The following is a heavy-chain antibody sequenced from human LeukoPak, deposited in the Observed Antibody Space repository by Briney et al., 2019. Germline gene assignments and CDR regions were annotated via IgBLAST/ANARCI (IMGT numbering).Heavy chain of an antibody. J-gene: IGHJ4*02. CDR2: IWYDGSNK. CDR3: ARPIGYSSPADY. V-gene: IGHV3-33*01. Sequence: PGRSLRLSCAASGFTFSSYGMHWVRQAPGKGLEWVAVIWYDGSNKYYADSVKGRFTISRDNSKNTLYPQMNSLRAEDTAVHYCARPIGYSSPADYWGQGTLVTVSS. D-gene: IGHD5-18*01. CDR1: GFTFSSYG.